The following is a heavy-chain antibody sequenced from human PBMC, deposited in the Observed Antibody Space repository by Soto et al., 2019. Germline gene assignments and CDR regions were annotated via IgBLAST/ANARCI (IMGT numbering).Heavy chain of an antibody. V-gene: IGHV2-70*11. Sequence: SGPTLVNPTQTLTLTCTFSGFSLSTTEMSVSWIRQPPGKSLEWLARIDWDGDKYYNRSLKTRLTISKDTSKNQVVLTLANMDPVDTATYYCARMRPSAQVPQTGYYYFYYMDGWAKGTTVTGSS. CDR1: GFSLSTTEMS. J-gene: IGHJ6*03. D-gene: IGHD1-26*01. CDR2: IDWDGDK. CDR3: ARMRPSAQVPQTGYYYFYYMDG.